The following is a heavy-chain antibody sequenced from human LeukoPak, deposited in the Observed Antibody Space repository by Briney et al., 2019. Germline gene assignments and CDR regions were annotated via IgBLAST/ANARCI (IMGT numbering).Heavy chain of an antibody. Sequence: PSETLSLTCSVSGFSISGGYYWGWIRQPPGKGLEWLGSIYHSGNTDYNPSLKSRVTISVDTSKNQFSLNLRFVIAADTAVYYCVRLWSTDCSGGSCPHQPNYWGQGTLVTVSS. V-gene: IGHV4-38-2*02. CDR1: GFSISGGYY. CDR2: IYHSGNT. CDR3: VRLWSTDCSGGSCPHQPNY. D-gene: IGHD2-15*01. J-gene: IGHJ4*02.